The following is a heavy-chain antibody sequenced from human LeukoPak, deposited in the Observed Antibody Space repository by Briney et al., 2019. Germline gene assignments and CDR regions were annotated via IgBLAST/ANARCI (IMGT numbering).Heavy chain of an antibody. D-gene: IGHD3-10*01. J-gene: IGHJ5*02. CDR1: GFTFSSYS. CDR3: ARDMVGYGSGSYS. CDR2: ISSSSSYI. V-gene: IGHV3-21*01. Sequence: GGSLRPSCAASGFTFSSYSMNWVRQAPGKGLEWVSSISSSSSYIYYADSVKGRFTISRDNAKNSLYLQMNSLRAEDTAVYYCARDMVGYGSGSYSWGQGTLVTVSS.